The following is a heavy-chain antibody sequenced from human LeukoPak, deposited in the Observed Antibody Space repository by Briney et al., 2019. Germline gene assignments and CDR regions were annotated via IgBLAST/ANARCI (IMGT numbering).Heavy chain of an antibody. Sequence: GGSLRLSCAASGFTFSTFAMSWVRQAPGKGLEWVGRIKSQIDGGTTDYAAPVKGRFTISRDDSKNMLFLQMNSLKTEDTAVYYCSTADGNWGQGTLVTVSS. J-gene: IGHJ4*02. CDR2: IKSQIDGGTT. CDR1: GFTFSTFA. V-gene: IGHV3-15*01. CDR3: STADGN.